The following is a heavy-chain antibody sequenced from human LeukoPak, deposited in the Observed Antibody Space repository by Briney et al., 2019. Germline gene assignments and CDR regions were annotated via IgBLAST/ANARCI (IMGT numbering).Heavy chain of an antibody. D-gene: IGHD1-20*01. CDR2: IYYSGNT. CDR1: GGSISSSSYY. J-gene: IGHJ3*02. Sequence: SETLSLTCTVSGGSISSSSYYWGWIRQPPGKGLEWIGSIYYSGNTNYNPSLKSRVTISVDTSKNQFSLKLTSVTAADTAVYYCARYNSLNAFDIWGQGTMVTVSS. V-gene: IGHV4-39*07. CDR3: ARYNSLNAFDI.